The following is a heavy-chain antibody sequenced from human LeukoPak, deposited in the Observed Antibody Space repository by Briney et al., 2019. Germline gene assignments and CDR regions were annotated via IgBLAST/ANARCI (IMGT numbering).Heavy chain of an antibody. CDR2: IIPIFGTA. D-gene: IGHD3-16*01. CDR1: GGTFSSYA. V-gene: IGHV1-69*06. J-gene: IGHJ4*02. Sequence: ASVKVSRKASGGTFSSYAISWVRQAPGQGLEWMGGIIPIFGTADYAQKFQGRVTITADKSTSTAYMELSSLRSEDTAVYYCARGGMITYDVALGYWGQGTLVTVSS. CDR3: ARGGMITYDVALGY.